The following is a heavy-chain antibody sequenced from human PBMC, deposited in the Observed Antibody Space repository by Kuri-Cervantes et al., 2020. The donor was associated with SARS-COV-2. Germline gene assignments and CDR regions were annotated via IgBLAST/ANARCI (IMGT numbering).Heavy chain of an antibody. J-gene: IGHJ6*03. Sequence: SETLSLTCAVYGGSFSGYYWSWIRQPPGKGLEWIGEINHSGSTNYNPSLKSRVTISVDTSSKQFSLHLGSVTDADTAVYYCARAYGFLRYIYYMDVWGRGTTVTVSS. CDR1: GGSFSGYY. D-gene: IGHD4-17*01. CDR2: INHSGST. V-gene: IGHV4-34*01. CDR3: ARAYGFLRYIYYMDV.